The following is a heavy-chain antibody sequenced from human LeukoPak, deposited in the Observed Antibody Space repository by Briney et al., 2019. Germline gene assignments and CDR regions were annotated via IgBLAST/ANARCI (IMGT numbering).Heavy chain of an antibody. D-gene: IGHD3-16*01. CDR3: ARVWGAVDY. J-gene: IGHJ4*02. Sequence: ASVKVSCKASGYTFTSYDINWVRQATGHRLEWMGWMNPDSGNTGYAQKFQGRVTMTRSTSISTAYMELSSLTSEDTAVYYCARVWGAVDYWGQGTLVTVSS. CDR1: GYTFTSYD. CDR2: MNPDSGNT. V-gene: IGHV1-8*01.